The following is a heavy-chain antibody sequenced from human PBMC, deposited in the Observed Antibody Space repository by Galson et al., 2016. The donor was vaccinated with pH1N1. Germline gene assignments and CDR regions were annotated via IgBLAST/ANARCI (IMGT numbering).Heavy chain of an antibody. CDR1: GFTLGDFY. V-gene: IGHV3-72*01. CDR2: ITHRPEDYRT. J-gene: IGHJ4*02. Sequence: SLRLSCAASGFTLGDFYIDWVRQAPGKGLEWVGRITHRPEDYRTQDAACVEGRFTISRDDSKNLLYLKLTRLKTEATAGYYGTRDNHNKFDNWGQGTLVTVSS. CDR3: TRDNHNKFDN. D-gene: IGHD2/OR15-2a*01.